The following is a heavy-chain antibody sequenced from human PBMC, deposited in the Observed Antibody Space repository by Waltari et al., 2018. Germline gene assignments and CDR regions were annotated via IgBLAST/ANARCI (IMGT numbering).Heavy chain of an antibody. CDR2: ISGSAGTT. CDR1: GFNFPYFA. D-gene: IGHD5-12*01. V-gene: IGHV3-23*01. J-gene: IGHJ4*02. CDR3: AKHFSGFGPPFDF. Sequence: VQLLESGGGLVQPGGSLRLSCEASGFNFPYFAMSWVRQAPGKGLEWVSTISGSAGTTYYVDSVKGRFTISKDDSNKKLYLQMNSLRAEDTAVYYCAKHFSGFGPPFDFWGQGTMVTVSS.